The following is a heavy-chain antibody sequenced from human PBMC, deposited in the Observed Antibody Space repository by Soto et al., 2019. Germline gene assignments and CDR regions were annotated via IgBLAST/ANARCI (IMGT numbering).Heavy chain of an antibody. D-gene: IGHD3-10*01. CDR1: GGSFSGYY. Sequence: SETLSLTCAVYGGSFSGYYWSWIRQPPGEGLEWIGEINHSGSTNYNPSLKSRVTISVDTSKNQFSLKLSSVTAADTAVYYCARGAGFGELLPFDYWGQGTQVTVSS. J-gene: IGHJ4*02. CDR2: INHSGST. V-gene: IGHV4-34*01. CDR3: ARGAGFGELLPFDY.